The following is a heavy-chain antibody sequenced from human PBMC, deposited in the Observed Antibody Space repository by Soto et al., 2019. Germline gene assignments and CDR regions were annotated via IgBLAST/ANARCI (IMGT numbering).Heavy chain of an antibody. CDR1: GYTFTDYG. Sequence: QVQLVQSGAEVKKPGASVKVSCKASGYTFTDYGISWVRQAPGRGLEWMGWISGYNGNTIYAQNLQGRVTVTTDTSTNAVYMELSSLRSDDTAVYYCARDHFVVAPAETPAWFEPWGQGTLVTVSS. D-gene: IGHD2-2*01. V-gene: IGHV1-18*04. CDR3: ARDHFVVAPAETPAWFEP. CDR2: ISGYNGNT. J-gene: IGHJ5*02.